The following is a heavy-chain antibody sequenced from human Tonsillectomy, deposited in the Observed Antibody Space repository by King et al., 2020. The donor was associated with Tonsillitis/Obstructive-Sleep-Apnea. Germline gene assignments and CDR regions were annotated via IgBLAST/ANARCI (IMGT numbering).Heavy chain of an antibody. D-gene: IGHD3-10*01. CDR3: ARYYYDSGSYRFDS. Sequence: LPLQESGPGLVKPSETLSLTCTVSGGSINSDIFYWGWIRQPPGKGLEWLGIIYYKGGSYYNTSLKSRVTMSVDTSENQFSLRLTSVTAADTAVYFCARYYYDSGSYRFDSWGPGALVIVSS. V-gene: IGHV4-39*01. J-gene: IGHJ4*02. CDR2: IYYKGGS. CDR1: GGSINSDIFY.